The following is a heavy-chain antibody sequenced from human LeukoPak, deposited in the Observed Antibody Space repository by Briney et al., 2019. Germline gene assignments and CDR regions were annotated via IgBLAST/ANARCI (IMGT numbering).Heavy chain of an antibody. CDR3: ARETPQSSSWTAFDY. Sequence: GGSLRLSCTASGLSLNSYAISWVRQVPGKGLEWVSYITLSSSTIYYADSVKGRFTISRDNAKNSLSLQMNSLRAEDTAVYYCARETPQSSSWTAFDYWGQGTLVTVSS. D-gene: IGHD6-13*01. CDR1: GLSLNSYA. J-gene: IGHJ4*02. V-gene: IGHV3-48*01. CDR2: ITLSSSTI.